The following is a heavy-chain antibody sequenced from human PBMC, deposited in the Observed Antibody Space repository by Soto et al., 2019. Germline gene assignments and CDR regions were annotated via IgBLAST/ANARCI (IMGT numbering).Heavy chain of an antibody. J-gene: IGHJ5*02. D-gene: IGHD4-4*01. CDR3: ARAVTYTGFDP. V-gene: IGHV3-30-3*01. CDR2: ISYDGSNK. CDR1: GFTFSSYA. Sequence: QVQLVESGGGVVQPGRSLRLSCAASGFTFSSYAMHWVRQAPGKGLEWVAVISYDGSNKYYADSVKGRFTISRDNSKNTLYLQMNSLRAEDTAVYYCARAVTYTGFDPWGQGTLFTVSS.